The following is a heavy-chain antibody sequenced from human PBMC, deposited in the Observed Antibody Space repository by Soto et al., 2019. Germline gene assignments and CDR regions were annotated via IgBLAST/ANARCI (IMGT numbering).Heavy chain of an antibody. Sequence: SGPTLVNPTETLTLTCTFSGLSRRNRGGGVGWFRQPPGKALEWLALIYLDDDKRDSPSLKSRLTITKDTSNNQVVLTMTNMDPVDTATYFCEHRGGSAVGLAFDVWGQGTLLTVSS. V-gene: IGHV2-5*02. CDR3: EHRGGSAVGLAFDV. CDR2: IYLDDDK. J-gene: IGHJ3*01. CDR1: GLSRRNRGGG. D-gene: IGHD6-19*01.